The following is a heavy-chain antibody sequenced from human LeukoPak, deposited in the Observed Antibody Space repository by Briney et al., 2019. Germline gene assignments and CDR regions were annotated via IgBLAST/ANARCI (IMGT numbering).Heavy chain of an antibody. CDR2: IKQDGSEK. V-gene: IGHV3-7*01. J-gene: IGHJ4*02. Sequence: GGSLRLSCAASGFTFSSYAMSWVRQAPGKGLEWVANIKQDGSEKYYVDSVKGRFTISRDNAKNSLYLQMNSLRAEDTAVYYCARAEDDYGDYVNHYWGQGTLVTVSS. CDR3: ARAEDDYGDYVNHY. D-gene: IGHD4-17*01. CDR1: GFTFSSYA.